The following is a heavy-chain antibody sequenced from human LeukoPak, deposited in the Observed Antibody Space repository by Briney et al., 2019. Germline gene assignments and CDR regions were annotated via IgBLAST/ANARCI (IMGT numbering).Heavy chain of an antibody. V-gene: IGHV3-72*01. CDR2: TRNKANSYTT. Sequence: GGSLRLSCAASGLTFRNAWMTWVRQAPGKGLEWVGRTRNKANSYTTEYAASVKGRFTISRDDSKNSLYLQMNSLKPEDTAVYYCAREDGSSGWAAFDIWGQGTMVTVSS. CDR1: GLTFRNAW. J-gene: IGHJ3*02. D-gene: IGHD6-19*01. CDR3: AREDGSSGWAAFDI.